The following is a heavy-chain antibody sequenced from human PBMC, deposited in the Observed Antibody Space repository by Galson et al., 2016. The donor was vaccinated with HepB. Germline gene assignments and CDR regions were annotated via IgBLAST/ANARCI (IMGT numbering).Heavy chain of an antibody. V-gene: IGHV3-21*01. CDR1: GFTFSSYS. D-gene: IGHD3-22*01. CDR3: ARATHTITYYYDSSGYKVDAFDI. J-gene: IGHJ4*02. CDR2: ISSSSSYI. Sequence: LRLSCAASGFTFSSYSMNWVRQAPGKGLEWVSSISSSSSYIYYADSVKGRFTISRDNAKNSLYLQMNSLRAEDTAVYYCARATHTITYYYDSSGYKVDAFDIWGQGTLVTVSS.